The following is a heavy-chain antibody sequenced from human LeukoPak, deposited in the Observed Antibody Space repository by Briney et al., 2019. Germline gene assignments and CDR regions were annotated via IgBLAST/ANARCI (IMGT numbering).Heavy chain of an antibody. CDR3: VREQGDSSNGTDY. CDR2: IIPIYGTA. Sequence: GASVKVSCKVSGGTFSNYAISWVRQAPGQGLEWMGGIIPIYGTANYAQKFQGRVTITADESTSTAYMELSSLRSEDTAVYYCVREQGDSSNGTDYWGQGTLVTVSS. J-gene: IGHJ4*02. CDR1: GGTFSNYA. V-gene: IGHV1-69*13. D-gene: IGHD3-22*01.